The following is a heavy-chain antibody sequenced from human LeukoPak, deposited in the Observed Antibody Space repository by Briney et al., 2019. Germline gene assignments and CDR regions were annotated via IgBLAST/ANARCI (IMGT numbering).Heavy chain of an antibody. V-gene: IGHV3-74*01. CDR3: AGAWIPNY. CDR2: INGDGSST. D-gene: IGHD5-18*01. J-gene: IGHJ4*02. Sequence: GGSLRVSCAASGFTFSSYWMHWVRQAPGKGLVWISRINGDGSSTTYADSVKGRFTISRDNGKNTLYLQMNSLSAEDTAVYFCAGAWIPNYWGQGTLVTVSS. CDR1: GFTFSSYW.